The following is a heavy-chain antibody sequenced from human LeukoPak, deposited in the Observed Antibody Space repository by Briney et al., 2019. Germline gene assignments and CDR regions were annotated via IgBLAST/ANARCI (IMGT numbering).Heavy chain of an antibody. D-gene: IGHD5/OR15-5a*01. V-gene: IGHV4-39*01. CDR2: VNSGGTT. Sequence: SETLSLTCTVSSGSMNTNSYYWVWLRQPPGKGLEWIGNVNSGGTTYYNLALESRVITSLDTSKNQFSLKLTSVTAADSAIYFCGARRVGPLRPLDFWGQGTLVTVSS. CDR3: GARRVGPLRPLDF. J-gene: IGHJ4*01. CDR1: SGSMNTNSYY.